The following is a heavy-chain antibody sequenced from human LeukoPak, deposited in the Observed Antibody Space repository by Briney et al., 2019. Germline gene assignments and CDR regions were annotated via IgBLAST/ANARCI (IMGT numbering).Heavy chain of an antibody. Sequence: GGSLRLSCAASGFTFSSYGMHWVRQAPGKGLEWVAVISYDGSNKYYADSVKGRFTISRDNSKNALYLQMNSLRAEDTAVYYCAKDATGYFDYWGQGTLVTVSS. V-gene: IGHV3-30*18. J-gene: IGHJ4*02. CDR1: GFTFSSYG. D-gene: IGHD2-15*01. CDR2: ISYDGSNK. CDR3: AKDATGYFDY.